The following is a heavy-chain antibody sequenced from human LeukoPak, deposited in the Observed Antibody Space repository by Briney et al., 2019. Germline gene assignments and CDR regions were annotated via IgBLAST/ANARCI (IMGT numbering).Heavy chain of an antibody. CDR1: GASISGDY. Sequence: SETLSLTCTVSGASISGDYWSWIRQPPGKGLEWIGYIYYSGTTKYNPSLMSRVTILVDTSKNQVSLNLRPVTAADTAVYYCVRGGCSSCYIRHWGQGTLVTVSS. D-gene: IGHD2-2*02. CDR3: VRGGCSSCYIRH. V-gene: IGHV4-59*01. CDR2: IYYSGTT. J-gene: IGHJ4*02.